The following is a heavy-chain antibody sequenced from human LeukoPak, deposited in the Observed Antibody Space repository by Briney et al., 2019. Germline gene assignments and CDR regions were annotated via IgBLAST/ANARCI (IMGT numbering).Heavy chain of an antibody. CDR1: GYTFTSYA. J-gene: IGHJ6*02. CDR2: INAGNGNT. D-gene: IGHD6-13*01. CDR3: ASPGYSSNWYTEGGYYYYGMDV. Sequence: ASVKVSCKASGYTFTSYAMHWVRQAPGQRLEWMGWINAGNGNTKYSQKFQGRVTITRDTSASTAYMELSSLRSEDTAVYYCASPGYSSNWYTEGGYYYYGMDVWGQGTTVTVSS. V-gene: IGHV1-3*01.